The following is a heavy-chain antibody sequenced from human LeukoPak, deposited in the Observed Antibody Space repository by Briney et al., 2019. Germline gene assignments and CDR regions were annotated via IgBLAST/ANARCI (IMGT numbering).Heavy chain of an antibody. CDR3: AKIVSSSSWYGYYGMDV. V-gene: IGHV3-30-3*02. D-gene: IGHD6-13*01. Sequence: GGSLRLSCAASGFTFSSYAMHWVRQAPGKGLEWVAVISYDGSNKYYADSVKGRFTISRDNSKNTLYLQMNSLRAEDTAVYYCAKIVSSSSWYGYYGMDVWGQGTTVTVSS. J-gene: IGHJ6*02. CDR1: GFTFSSYA. CDR2: ISYDGSNK.